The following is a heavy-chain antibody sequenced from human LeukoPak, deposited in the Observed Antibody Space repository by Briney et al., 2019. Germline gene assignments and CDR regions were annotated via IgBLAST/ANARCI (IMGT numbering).Heavy chain of an antibody. CDR1: GFSSISLS. CDR2: ISGSGGST. CDR3: ARELPVGYDSGGPRY. J-gene: IGHJ4*02. V-gene: IGHV3-23*01. Sequence: GGSLSLSRALSGFSSISLSISWVRQAPGRGLEWVSAISGSGGSTYYADSVKGRFTISIDNSKNTLYLQMNSQSGEDTCLYSCARELPVGYDSGGPRYWGLGTLVTVSS. D-gene: IGHD5-12*01.